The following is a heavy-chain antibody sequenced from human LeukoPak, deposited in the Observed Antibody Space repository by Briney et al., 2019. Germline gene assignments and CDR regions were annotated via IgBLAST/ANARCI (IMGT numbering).Heavy chain of an antibody. D-gene: IGHD5-12*01. Sequence: GASVKVSCKASGYTFTGYYIHWVRQAPGQGLEWMGWMNPNTGNTGYAQKLQGRVTMTRNTSISTAYMELSRLRSEDTAVYYCARVRRGDSGYGSLDIWGQGTMVTVSS. V-gene: IGHV1-8*02. CDR2: MNPNTGNT. CDR1: GYTFTGYY. J-gene: IGHJ3*02. CDR3: ARVRRGDSGYGSLDI.